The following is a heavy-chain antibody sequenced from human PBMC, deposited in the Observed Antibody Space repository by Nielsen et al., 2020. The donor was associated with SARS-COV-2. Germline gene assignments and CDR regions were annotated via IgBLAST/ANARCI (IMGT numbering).Heavy chain of an antibody. D-gene: IGHD6-13*01. Sequence: GGSLRLSCAASGFTFSSYGMHWVRQAPGKGLEWVAVISYDGSNKYYADSVKGRFTISRDNSKNTLYLQMNSLRAEDTAVYYCARGLFGGAAAGPREEYFQHWGQGTLVTVSS. CDR3: ARGLFGGAAAGPREEYFQH. V-gene: IGHV3-30*03. J-gene: IGHJ1*01. CDR2: ISYDGSNK. CDR1: GFTFSSYG.